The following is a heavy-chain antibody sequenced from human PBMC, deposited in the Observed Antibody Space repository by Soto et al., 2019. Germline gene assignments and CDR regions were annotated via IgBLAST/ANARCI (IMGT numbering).Heavy chain of an antibody. V-gene: IGHV3-48*01. CDR2: ISRTNTI. CDR1: GFTFNTYS. CDR3: TRDPHALDY. J-gene: IGHJ4*02. Sequence: DVQLVESGGGLVQPRGSLRLSCAASGFTFNTYSMNWVRQAPGKGLEWVSYISRTNTIHYADSVRGRFTISRDNAKNSLYLQMNSLRAEDTAVYFCTRDPHALDYWGQGTLVTVSS.